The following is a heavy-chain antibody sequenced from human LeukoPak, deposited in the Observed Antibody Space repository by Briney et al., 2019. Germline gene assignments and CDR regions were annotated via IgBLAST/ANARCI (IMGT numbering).Heavy chain of an antibody. D-gene: IGHD6-19*01. V-gene: IGHV1-2*02. CDR2: INPNSGGT. J-gene: IGHJ6*03. Sequence: ASVKVSCKASGYTFTGNYMHWVRQAPGQGLEWMGWINPNSGGTNYAQKLQGRVSMTTDTSTSTAYMDLRSLRSDDTAVYYCARDLRYSSGWSASGMDVWGKGTTVTISS. CDR1: GYTFTGNY. CDR3: ARDLRYSSGWSASGMDV.